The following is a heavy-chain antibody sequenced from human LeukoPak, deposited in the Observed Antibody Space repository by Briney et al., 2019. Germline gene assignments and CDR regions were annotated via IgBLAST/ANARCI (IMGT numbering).Heavy chain of an antibody. CDR3: AREGYSSSPFDY. V-gene: IGHV4-34*01. CDR1: GGSFSGYY. J-gene: IGHJ4*02. CDR2: INHSGST. Sequence: SETLSLTCVVYGGSFSGYYWSWIRQPPGKGLEWIGEINHSGSTNYNPSLKSRVTISVDTSKNQFSLKLSSVTAADTAVYYCAREGYSSSPFDYWGQGTLVTVSS. D-gene: IGHD6-13*01.